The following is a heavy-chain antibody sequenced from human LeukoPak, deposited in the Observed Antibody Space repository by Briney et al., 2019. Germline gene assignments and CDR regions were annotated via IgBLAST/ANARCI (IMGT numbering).Heavy chain of an antibody. D-gene: IGHD3-3*01. Sequence: GASVKVSCKASGYTFTGYYMHWVRQAPGQGLEWMGWINPNSGGTNYAQKFQGRVTMTRDTSISTAYMELRSLRSDDTAVHYCARDQPTCGDFWSGYFNSYYYSYIDVCGKGTTVTVPS. CDR1: GYTFTGYY. J-gene: IGHJ6*03. V-gene: IGHV1-2*02. CDR3: ARDQPTCGDFWSGYFNSYYYSYIDV. CDR2: INPNSGGT.